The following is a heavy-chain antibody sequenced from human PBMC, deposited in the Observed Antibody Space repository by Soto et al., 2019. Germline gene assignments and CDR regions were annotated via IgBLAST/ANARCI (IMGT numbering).Heavy chain of an antibody. J-gene: IGHJ4*02. CDR1: GFTFSSYG. CDR3: ARDLASYYDSSGSLDY. CDR2: IWYDGSNK. Sequence: GGSLRLSCAASGFTFSSYGMHWVRQAPGKGLEWVAVIWYDGSNKYYADSVKGRFTISRDNSKNTLYLQMNSLRAEDTAVYYCARDLASYYDSSGSLDYWGQGTLVTV. D-gene: IGHD3-22*01. V-gene: IGHV3-33*01.